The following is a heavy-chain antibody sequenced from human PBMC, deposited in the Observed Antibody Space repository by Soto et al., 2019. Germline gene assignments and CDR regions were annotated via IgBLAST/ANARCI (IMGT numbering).Heavy chain of an antibody. Sequence: PEGTLILSCAASGFTFSSYAMHWVRQAPGKGLEWVAVISYDGSNKYYADSVKGRFTISRDNSKNTLYLQMNSLRAEDTAVYYCARDRRDGYNAIDYWGQGTLVTVSS. CDR1: GFTFSSYA. J-gene: IGHJ4*02. D-gene: IGHD5-12*01. CDR2: ISYDGSNK. CDR3: ARDRRDGYNAIDY. V-gene: IGHV3-30-3*01.